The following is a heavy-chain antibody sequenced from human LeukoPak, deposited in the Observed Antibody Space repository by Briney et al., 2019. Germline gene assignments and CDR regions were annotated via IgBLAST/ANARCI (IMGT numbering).Heavy chain of an antibody. Sequence: PGGSLRLSCAASGFSFSIYAMSWVRQAPGKGLEWVSAISPGGGTIYYLDSVKGRFTISRDNSKNTLYLQMNSLRAEDTAVYYCARRTTVVGPAPFDHWGQGTLVTVSS. V-gene: IGHV3-23*01. CDR2: ISPGGGTI. J-gene: IGHJ4*02. CDR3: ARRTTVVGPAPFDH. D-gene: IGHD4-23*01. CDR1: GFSFSIYA.